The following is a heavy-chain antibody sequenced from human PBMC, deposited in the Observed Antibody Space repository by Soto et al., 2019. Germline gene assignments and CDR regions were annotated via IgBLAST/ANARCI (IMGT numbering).Heavy chain of an antibody. J-gene: IGHJ4*02. CDR1: GFTFSSYS. CDR3: ARAPYYYDRRGYWAY. CDR2: ISSSSSYI. V-gene: IGHV3-21*01. D-gene: IGHD3-22*01. Sequence: EVQLVESGGGLVKPGGSLRLSCAASGFTFSSYSMNWVRQAPGKGLEWVSSISSSSSYIYYADSVKGRFTISRDNAKNSLYLQMNSLRAEDTAVYYCARAPYYYDRRGYWAYWGQGTLVTVSS.